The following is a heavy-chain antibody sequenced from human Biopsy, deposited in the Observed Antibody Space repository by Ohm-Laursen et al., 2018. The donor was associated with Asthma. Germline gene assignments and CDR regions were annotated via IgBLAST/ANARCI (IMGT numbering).Heavy chain of an antibody. Sequence: ASVKVSCKTSGYTFNSAGITWVRQAPGQGLEWMRWISVYNGNTKVAQKLQDRVTMITDTSTSTAYMELRSLRSNDTAVYFCARAVDYSHYYGIDVWGQGTTVTVS. J-gene: IGHJ6*02. V-gene: IGHV1-18*01. CDR1: GYTFNSAG. D-gene: IGHD3-10*01. CDR2: ISVYNGNT. CDR3: ARAVDYSHYYGIDV.